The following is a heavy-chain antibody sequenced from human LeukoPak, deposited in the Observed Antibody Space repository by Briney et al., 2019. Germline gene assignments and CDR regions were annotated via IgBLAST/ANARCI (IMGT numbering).Heavy chain of an antibody. Sequence: GESLKICCKGSGYSFTSYRISCVRQMPGKGLEWMGRIDASDFYTDYSPSFQGHVTISADKSISTAYLQWSSLKTSDTAMYYCARHTQYSSAAPVDWGQGTLVTVSS. CDR3: ARHTQYSSAAPVD. CDR2: IDASDFYT. J-gene: IGHJ4*02. CDR1: GYSFTSYR. D-gene: IGHD6-25*01. V-gene: IGHV5-10-1*01.